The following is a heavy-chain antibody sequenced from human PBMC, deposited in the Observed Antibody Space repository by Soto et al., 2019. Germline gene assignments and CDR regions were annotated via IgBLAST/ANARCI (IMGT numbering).Heavy chain of an antibody. J-gene: IGHJ3*01. CDR1: GSFISSRNP. V-gene: IGHV4-38-2*01. CDR2: IVHGGNT. CDR3: ARARWYDAFDV. D-gene: IGHD2-15*01. Sequence: KTSETLSLTSASPGSFISSRNPPPSIPNPPGKGLEWIGSIVHGGNTYYNPSLKSRVTISVDMSKNQFSLKLNSVTAADTAVYYCARARWYDAFDVWGQGTVVTVSS.